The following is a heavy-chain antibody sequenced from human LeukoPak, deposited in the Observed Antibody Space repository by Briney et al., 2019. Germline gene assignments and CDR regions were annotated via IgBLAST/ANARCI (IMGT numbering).Heavy chain of an antibody. Sequence: GGSLRLSCAASGFTFSSYAMSWVRKAPGKGLEAPGKGLEWVSTISASGHATYYPDSVRGRFTTSRDNSKSTLHLQMDSLRAEDSALYYCAKWPEGATPKFHHWGQGTLVTVSS. V-gene: IGHV3-23*01. CDR3: AKWPEGATPKFHH. CDR2: ISASGHAT. CDR1: GFTFSSYA. D-gene: IGHD1-26*01. J-gene: IGHJ4*02.